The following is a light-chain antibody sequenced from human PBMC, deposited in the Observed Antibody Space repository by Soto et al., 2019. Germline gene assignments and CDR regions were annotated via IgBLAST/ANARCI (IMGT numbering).Light chain of an antibody. CDR2: GAS. J-gene: IGKJ5*01. V-gene: IGKV3-20*01. CDR3: QQYGSSPGT. Sequence: EVVVTQSPATLSVSPGERTTLSCRASQSVSTNLAWYQQKPGQASRLLISGASIRATGIPARFSGSGSGTDFTLTISRLEPEDFAVYYCQQYGSSPGTFGQGTRLEIK. CDR1: QSVSTN.